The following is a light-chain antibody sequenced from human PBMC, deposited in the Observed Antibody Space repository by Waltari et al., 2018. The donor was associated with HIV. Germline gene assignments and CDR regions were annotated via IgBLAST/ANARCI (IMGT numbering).Light chain of an antibody. J-gene: IGKJ4*01. CDR3: QQYYTLRST. CDR2: WAS. Sequence: DIVMTQSPDSLAVSLGARATVTCTSSRTVLYNRNYLAWYQQKPGQAPKVLIYWASTRAFGVPDRFSGSGSGTDFSLTISRVQADDVAIYYCQQYYTLRSTFGGWTKIEI. CDR1: RTVLYNRNY. V-gene: IGKV4-1*01.